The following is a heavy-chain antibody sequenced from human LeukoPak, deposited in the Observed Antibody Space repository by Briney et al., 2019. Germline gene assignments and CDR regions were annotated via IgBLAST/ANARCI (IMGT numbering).Heavy chain of an antibody. CDR2: IGWKSRRI. Sequence: SLGLSCVASGFIFDDYAMHWVRQGPGKGLEWVSGIGWKSRRIDYAAAGEGRFTISSDNAKNSLYLQMNNLRPEDTAFYYCVKGLLFGSALKGPAGNWGQGTLVTVSS. CDR3: VKGLLFGSALKGPAGN. J-gene: IGHJ4*02. D-gene: IGHD3-10*01. CDR1: GFIFDDYA. V-gene: IGHV3-9*01.